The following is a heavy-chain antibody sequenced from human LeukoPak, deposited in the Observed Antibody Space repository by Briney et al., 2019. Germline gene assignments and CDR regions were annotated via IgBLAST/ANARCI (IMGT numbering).Heavy chain of an antibody. Sequence: GGSLRLSCAASGFTFSSYAMSWVRHAQGKGLEWVSAISGSGGSTYYADSVKGRLTISRDNSKNTLYLQMTSLRAEDTAVYYCAKVRNGFGVVIGWYYWGQGTRVTVSS. CDR2: ISGSGGST. CDR1: GFTFSSYA. J-gene: IGHJ4*02. V-gene: IGHV3-23*01. CDR3: AKVRNGFGVVIGWYY. D-gene: IGHD3-3*01.